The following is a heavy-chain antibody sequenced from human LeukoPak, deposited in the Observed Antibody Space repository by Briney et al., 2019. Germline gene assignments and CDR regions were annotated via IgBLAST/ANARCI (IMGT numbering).Heavy chain of an antibody. Sequence: SETLSLTCTVSGGSISTYYWSWIRQPPGKGLEWIGYIHNSGSTHYTFSLKSRVTMSLDTYKNQFSLKLTSVTAADTAVYYCARTDYSNTNWFDPWGQGTLVTVSS. D-gene: IGHD4-11*01. CDR1: GGSISTYY. J-gene: IGHJ5*02. CDR3: ARTDYSNTNWFDP. V-gene: IGHV4-59*12. CDR2: IHNSGST.